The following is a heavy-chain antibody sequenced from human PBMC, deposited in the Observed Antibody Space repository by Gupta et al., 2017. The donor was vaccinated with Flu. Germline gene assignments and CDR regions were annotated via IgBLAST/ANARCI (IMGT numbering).Heavy chain of an antibody. CDR3: ATRSGWYVIFDN. D-gene: IGHD6-19*01. Sequence: SLRLPSPISLYLYSSYTMNWVRQAPGKGLEWVSSISSDSSYIYYADSMKGRFTISRDNDKNSVYLQMNSLRGEDTAVYYCATRSGWYVIFDNWGQGTLVTVSS. CDR2: ISSDSSYI. V-gene: IGHV3-21*01. CDR1: LYLYSSYT. J-gene: IGHJ4*02.